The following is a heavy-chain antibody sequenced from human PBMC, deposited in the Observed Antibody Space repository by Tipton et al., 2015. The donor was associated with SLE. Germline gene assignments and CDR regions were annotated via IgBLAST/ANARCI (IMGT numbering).Heavy chain of an antibody. Sequence: LRLSCTVSGVSMNRFYWSWIRQSPEKGLQWIAYIDYNGYANYNPSLKSRVTISVDTSKNQFSLKLSSVTAADTAVYYCARDISGYSSSWYFDLWGRGTLVTVFS. CDR3: ARDISGYSSSWYFDL. CDR1: GVSMNRFY. CDR2: IDYNGYA. J-gene: IGHJ2*01. D-gene: IGHD6-13*01. V-gene: IGHV4-59*12.